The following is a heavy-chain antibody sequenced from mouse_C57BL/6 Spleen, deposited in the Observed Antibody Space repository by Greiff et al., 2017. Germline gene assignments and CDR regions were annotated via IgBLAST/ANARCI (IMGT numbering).Heavy chain of an antibody. CDR1: GISITTGNYR. CDR2: IYYSGTI. V-gene: IGHV3-5*01. CDR3: ARDGDYDAYYAMDY. Sequence: DVQLQESGPGLVKPSQTVFLTCTVTGISITTGNYRWSWIRQFPGNKLEWIGYIYYSGTITYNPSLTSRTTITRDTPKNQFFLEMNSLTAEDTATYYCARDGDYDAYYAMDYWGQGTSVTVSS. J-gene: IGHJ4*01. D-gene: IGHD2-4*01.